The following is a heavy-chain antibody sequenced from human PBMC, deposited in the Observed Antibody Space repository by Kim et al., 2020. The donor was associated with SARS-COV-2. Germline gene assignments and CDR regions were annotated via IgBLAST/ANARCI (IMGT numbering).Heavy chain of an antibody. CDR2: IDPSDSYT. J-gene: IGHJ6*02. CDR3: ARHLKRQGLLWFGENRYYYYGMDV. Sequence: GESLKISCKGSGYSFTSYWISWVRQMPGKGLEWMGRIDPSDSYTNYSPSFQGHVTISADKSISTAYLQWSSLKASDTAMYYCARHLKRQGLLWFGENRYYYYGMDVWGQGTTVTVSS. D-gene: IGHD3-10*01. V-gene: IGHV5-10-1*01. CDR1: GYSFTSYW.